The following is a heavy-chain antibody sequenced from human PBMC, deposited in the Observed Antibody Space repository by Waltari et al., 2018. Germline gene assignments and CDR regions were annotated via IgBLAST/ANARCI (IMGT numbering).Heavy chain of an antibody. CDR2: ISFSGQT. J-gene: IGHJ4*02. CDR3: ARATYYGFSSGCSYVH. V-gene: IGHV4-59*01. Sequence: QVQLQESGPGLVKPSETLSLTCSVSGGSISNYYWNWIRQTPGKGLKWIGYISFSGQTHFYPSLKCHDPVSLGRSKSRYSLMLTSGTAADTAVYYCARATYYGFSSGCSYVHWDQRTLFTVSS. D-gene: IGHD3-3*01. CDR1: GGSISNYY.